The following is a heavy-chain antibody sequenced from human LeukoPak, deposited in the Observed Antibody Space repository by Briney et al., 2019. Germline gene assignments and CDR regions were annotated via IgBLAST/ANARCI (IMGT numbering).Heavy chain of an antibody. CDR1: AFTFDDYG. V-gene: IGHV3-20*04. D-gene: IGHD1-26*01. Sequence: GGSLRLSCAASAFTFDDYGMSWVRQAPGKGLEWVSGINWNGGRTGYADSVKGRFTISRDNAKNSLYLQMNSLRVEDTALYYCARDTSGTIDYWGQGTLVTVSS. CDR3: ARDTSGTIDY. CDR2: INWNGGRT. J-gene: IGHJ4*02.